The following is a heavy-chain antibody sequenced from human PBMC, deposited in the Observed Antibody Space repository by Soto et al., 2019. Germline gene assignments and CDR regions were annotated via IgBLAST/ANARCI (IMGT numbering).Heavy chain of an antibody. CDR3: ARASISDILVVPAAMLFDY. CDR2: INHSGGT. D-gene: IGHD2-2*01. J-gene: IGHJ4*02. Sequence: QVQLQQWGAGLLKPSETLSLTCAVYGGSFSGYYWSWIRQPPGKGLEWIGEINHSGGTNYNPSLISRETTAVDPPKHQFSRSLSSVTASDTAVYYCARASISDILVVPAAMLFDYWGQGTLVTVSS. CDR1: GGSFSGYY. V-gene: IGHV4-34*01.